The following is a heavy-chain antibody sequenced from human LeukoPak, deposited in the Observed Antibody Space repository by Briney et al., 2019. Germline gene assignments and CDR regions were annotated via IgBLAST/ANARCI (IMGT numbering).Heavy chain of an antibody. CDR2: INHSGST. J-gene: IGHJ4*02. V-gene: IGHV4-34*01. CDR3: ARAPGYSSGWYGARGTSRYFDY. D-gene: IGHD6-19*01. CDR1: GGSFSGYY. Sequence: PSETLSLTCAVYGGSFSGYYWSWIRQPPGKGLEWIGEINHSGSTNYNPSLKSRVTISVDTSKNQFSLKLSSVTAADTAVYYCARAPGYSSGWYGARGTSRYFDYWGQGNLVTVSS.